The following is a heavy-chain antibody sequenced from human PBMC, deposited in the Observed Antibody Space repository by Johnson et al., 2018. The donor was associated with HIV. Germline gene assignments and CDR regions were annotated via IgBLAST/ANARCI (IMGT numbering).Heavy chain of an antibody. J-gene: IGHJ3*02. V-gene: IGHV3-74*01. CDR1: GFTFSSYW. CDR3: ARVRELSIAAAGVALDI. CDR2: INSDGSST. Sequence: VQLVESGGGLVQPGGSLRLSCAASGFTFSSYWMHWVRQAPGKGLVWVSRINSDGSSTSYADSVKGRFTISRDNAKNTLYLQMNSLRAEDTAVYYCARVRELSIAAAGVALDIWGQGTMVTVSS. D-gene: IGHD6-13*01.